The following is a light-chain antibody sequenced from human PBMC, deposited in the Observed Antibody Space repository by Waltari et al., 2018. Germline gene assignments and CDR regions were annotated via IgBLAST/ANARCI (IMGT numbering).Light chain of an antibody. Sequence: QSALTQPASVSGSPGQSITISCTGTSSDVGDYNLVSWYQQHAGQVPKLIIYEVNKRPSGFSTRFSGSRSGNTASLTISGLQAEDEATYFCCSYAGTTSWLFGGGTNVTVL. J-gene: IGLJ3*02. CDR2: EVN. V-gene: IGLV2-23*02. CDR1: SSDVGDYNL. CDR3: CSYAGTTSWL.